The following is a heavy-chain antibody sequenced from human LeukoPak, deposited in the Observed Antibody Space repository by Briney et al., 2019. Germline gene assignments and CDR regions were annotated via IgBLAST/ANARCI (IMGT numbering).Heavy chain of an antibody. J-gene: IGHJ6*02. CDR2: IVIRSTYT. CDR1: GFTSCGYH. Sequence: PGGSLRLSCAASGFTSCGYHMSWIRQAPGKGLEWVSFIVIRSTYTNYADSVKGRFTISRDNAKNSLYLQMNSLRAEDTAAYYCARDIDLTAGIMDVWGPGTTVTVSS. CDR3: ARDIDLTAGIMDV. D-gene: IGHD1-14*01. V-gene: IGHV3-11*05.